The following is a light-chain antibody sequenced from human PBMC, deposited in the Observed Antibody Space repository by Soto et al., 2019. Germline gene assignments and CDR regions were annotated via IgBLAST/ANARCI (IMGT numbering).Light chain of an antibody. Sequence: IVMTQSPATLSVSPGERATLSCRASQSVATNLAWYQQKPGQAPRLLIHTASTRATGGPARFSGSWSGTEFILTISSLQSEDFAVYYRQHHNYWPSFGQGTNLEIK. CDR3: QHHNYWPS. CDR1: QSVATN. V-gene: IGKV3-15*01. J-gene: IGKJ2*01. CDR2: TAS.